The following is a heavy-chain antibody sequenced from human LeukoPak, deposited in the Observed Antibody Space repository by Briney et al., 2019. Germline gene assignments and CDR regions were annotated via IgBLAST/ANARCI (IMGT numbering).Heavy chain of an antibody. CDR1: GFTFSSYE. CDR2: ISTSGSTK. V-gene: IGHV3-48*03. Sequence: GGSLRLSCAASGFTFSSYEMNWVRQAPGKGLEWVSYISTSGSTKYYADSVKGRFTISRDNAKNSLYLQMNSLRAEDTAVYYCAILRRGYFDYWGQGTLVTVSS. J-gene: IGHJ4*02. D-gene: IGHD3-9*01. CDR3: AILRRGYFDY.